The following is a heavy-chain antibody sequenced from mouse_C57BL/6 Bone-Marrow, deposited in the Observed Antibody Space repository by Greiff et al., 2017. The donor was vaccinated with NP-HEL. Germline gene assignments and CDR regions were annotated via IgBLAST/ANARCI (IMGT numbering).Heavy chain of an antibody. CDR2: IRYSGST. CDR3: ARRWGNFVSFDV. CDR1: GYSITSDY. Sequence: EVKLMESGPGLAKPSQTLSLTCSVTGYSITSDYWNWIRKFPGNKLEYMGYIRYSGSTYSNPSLKRRISITRDTSTTQYYLQLISVTTEDTATDYCARRWGNFVSFDVWGTGTTVTVSS. V-gene: IGHV3-8*01. J-gene: IGHJ1*03. D-gene: IGHD2-1*01.